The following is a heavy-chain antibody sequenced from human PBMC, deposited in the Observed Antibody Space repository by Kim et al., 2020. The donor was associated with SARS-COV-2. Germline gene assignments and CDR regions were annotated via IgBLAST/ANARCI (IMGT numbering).Heavy chain of an antibody. D-gene: IGHD3-3*01. CDR1: GYTFTGYY. Sequence: ASVKVSCKASGYTFTGYYMHWVRQAPGQGLEWMGWINPNSGGTNYAQKFQGRVTMTRDTSISTAYMELSRLRSDDTAVYYCARNSIFGNDFWPGDGAFDIWGQGTMVTVSS. J-gene: IGHJ3*02. CDR2: INPNSGGT. CDR3: ARNSIFGNDFWPGDGAFDI. V-gene: IGHV1-2*02.